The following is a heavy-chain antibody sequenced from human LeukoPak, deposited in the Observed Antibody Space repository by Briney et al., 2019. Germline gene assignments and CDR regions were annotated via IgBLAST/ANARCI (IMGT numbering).Heavy chain of an antibody. J-gene: IGHJ6*03. Sequence: SETLSLTCTVSGGSISSYYWSWIRQPPGKGLEWFGYIYYSGSTNYNPSHKRRDTISVDTSKHQFSLKLSSVTAADTAVYYCARSLAGYCSSTSCYGGYYYYMDVWGKGTTVTVSS. CDR1: GGSISSYY. CDR2: IYYSGST. V-gene: IGHV4-59*01. CDR3: ARSLAGYCSSTSCYGGYYYYMDV. D-gene: IGHD2-2*01.